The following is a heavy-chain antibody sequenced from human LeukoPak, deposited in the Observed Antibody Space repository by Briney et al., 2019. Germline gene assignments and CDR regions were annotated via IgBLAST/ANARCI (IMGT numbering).Heavy chain of an antibody. Sequence: SGGSLRLSCAASGFTFSSYWMVWFRQAPGKGLVWVSATNTDGSTTTYADSVKGRFTIARDNARNTVYLQMNSLRVEDTAVYYCYGANVQHWGPGTLVTVHS. CDR3: YGANVQH. CDR2: TNTDGSTT. CDR1: GFTFSSYW. J-gene: IGHJ1*01. D-gene: IGHD4-17*01. V-gene: IGHV3-74*01.